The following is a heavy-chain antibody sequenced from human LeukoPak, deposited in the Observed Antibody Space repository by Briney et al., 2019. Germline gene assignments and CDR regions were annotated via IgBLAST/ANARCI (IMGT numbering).Heavy chain of an antibody. V-gene: IGHV4-59*12. CDR2: IYYSGST. CDR3: ARGSRSTFDL. CDR1: GGSISSYY. Sequence: SETLSLTCTVSGGSISSYYWSWIRQPPGKGLEWIGYIYYSGSTNYNPSLKSRVTISVDTSKNQFSLKLSSVTAADTAVYYCARGSRSTFDLWSRGTLVTVSS. J-gene: IGHJ2*01.